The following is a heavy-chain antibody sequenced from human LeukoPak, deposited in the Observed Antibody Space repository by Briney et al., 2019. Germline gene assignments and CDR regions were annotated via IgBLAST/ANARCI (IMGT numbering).Heavy chain of an antibody. V-gene: IGHV5-51*01. CDR1: GYTFSTHW. CDR2: IYPGDSDT. CDR3: ATGYTSGRGFFDY. D-gene: IGHD6-19*01. J-gene: IGHJ4*02. Sequence: GESLKISCKASGYTFSTHWTGWVRQTPEKGLEWMGIIYPGDSDTRYSPSFQGQVTISADKSISTAYLQWSSLRASDTAIYYCATGYTSGRGFFDYWGQGTLVTVSS.